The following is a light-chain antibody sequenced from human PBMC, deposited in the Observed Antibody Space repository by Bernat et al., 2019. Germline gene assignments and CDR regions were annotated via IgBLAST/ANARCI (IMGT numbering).Light chain of an antibody. CDR3: QSADSSGTSWV. J-gene: IGLJ3*02. CDR1: ALPKQY. V-gene: IGLV3-25*03. Sequence: SYDLTQPPSVSVSPGQTARTTCSGDALPKQYANWYQQKPGQAPVLVIYKDSERPSGIPARFSGSSSGTTVTLTISGVQAEDEADYYCQSADSSGTSWVFGGGTKLTVL. CDR2: KDS.